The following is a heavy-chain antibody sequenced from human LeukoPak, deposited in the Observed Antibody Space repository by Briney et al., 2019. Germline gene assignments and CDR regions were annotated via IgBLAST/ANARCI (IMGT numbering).Heavy chain of an antibody. D-gene: IGHD3-16*01. Sequence: ASVKVSCKASGYTFTSYYMHWVRQAPGQGLEWMGMINPSGGSTSYAQNFQGRVTMTRDTSTSTVYMELSSLRSEDTAVYYCARARSPITFGGVRSCFDYWGQGTLVTVSS. CDR1: GYTFTSYY. J-gene: IGHJ4*02. CDR3: ARARSPITFGGVRSCFDY. V-gene: IGHV1-46*01. CDR2: INPSGGST.